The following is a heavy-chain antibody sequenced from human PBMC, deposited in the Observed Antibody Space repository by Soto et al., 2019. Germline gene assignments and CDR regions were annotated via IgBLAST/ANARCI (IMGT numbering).Heavy chain of an antibody. CDR2: ISGNGAET. Sequence: GGSLRLPCAASGFPLSSYAMSWVRQAQGKGLEWVSAISGNGAETSYAASVRGRFTISRDKSRDTLYLQMNSLIADDTSVYYWGKERRGSGWFVCSYWGQVMLVTVCS. V-gene: IGHV3-23*01. CDR3: GKERRGSGWFVCSY. CDR1: GFPLSSYA. J-gene: IGHJ4*02. D-gene: IGHD6-19*01.